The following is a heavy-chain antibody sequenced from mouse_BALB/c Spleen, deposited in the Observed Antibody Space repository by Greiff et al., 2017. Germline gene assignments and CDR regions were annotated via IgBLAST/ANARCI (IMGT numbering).Heavy chain of an antibody. J-gene: IGHJ4*01. V-gene: IGHV5-17*02. CDR3: ARRSSGYAMDY. CDR1: GFTFSSFG. D-gene: IGHD3-1*01. Sequence: EVMLVESGGGLVQPGGSRKLSCAASGFTFSSFGMHWVRQAPEKGLEWVAYISSGSSTIYYADTVKGRFTISRDNPKNTLFLQMTSLRSEDTAMYYCARRSSGYAMDYWGQGTSVTVSS. CDR2: ISSGSSTI.